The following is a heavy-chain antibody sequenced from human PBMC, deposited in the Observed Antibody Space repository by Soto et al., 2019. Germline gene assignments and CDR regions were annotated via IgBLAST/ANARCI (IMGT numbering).Heavy chain of an antibody. CDR3: ARRLVRGVYYFDY. D-gene: IGHD3-10*01. CDR2: IYWDDDK. J-gene: IGHJ4*02. CDR1: GFSLRTTGMG. V-gene: IGHV2-5*02. Sequence: QITLKESGPTLVKPTQTLTLTCTFSGFSLRTTGMGVGWIRQPPGMALEWLALIYWDDDKHFSPPLRSRLTITKDTSKHQVVLKMTNTDPVDTATYYCARRLVRGVYYFDYWGQGTLVTVSS.